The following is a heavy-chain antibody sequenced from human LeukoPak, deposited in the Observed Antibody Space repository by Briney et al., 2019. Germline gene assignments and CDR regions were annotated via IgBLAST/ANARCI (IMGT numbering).Heavy chain of an antibody. Sequence: GGSLRLSCAAFGFPFSSYAMSWFGRAPGKGLEWVPAISGSGGSTYYADSGKGRFTISRDNSKKTLYLQMNSLRAEDTAVYYCAKDVYGSGSDVSDYWGQGTLVTVSS. CDR1: GFPFSSYA. V-gene: IGHV3-23*01. CDR3: AKDVYGSGSDVSDY. D-gene: IGHD3-10*01. J-gene: IGHJ4*02. CDR2: ISGSGGST.